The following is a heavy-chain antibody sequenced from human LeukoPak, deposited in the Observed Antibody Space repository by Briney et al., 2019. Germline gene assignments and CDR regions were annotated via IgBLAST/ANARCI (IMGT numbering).Heavy chain of an antibody. CDR2: ISGSGGST. D-gene: IGHD3/OR15-3a*01. J-gene: IGHJ4*02. Sequence: GGSLRLSCAVSGITLSNYGMSWIRQAPGKGLEWVAGISGSGGSTYYADSVKGRFTISRHNPKNTLYLQMNSLRAEDTAVYFCAKRGVVIRVILVGFHKEAFYFESWGQGALVTVSS. V-gene: IGHV3-23*01. CDR3: AKRGVVIRVILVGFHKEAFYFES. CDR1: GITLSNYG.